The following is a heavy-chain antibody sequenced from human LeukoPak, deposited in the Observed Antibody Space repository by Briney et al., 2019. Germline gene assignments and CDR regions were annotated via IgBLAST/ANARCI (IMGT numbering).Heavy chain of an antibody. CDR1: GNSITTYW. CDR2: IFPGDSDT. CDR3: ATYFAGAETFDI. J-gene: IGHJ3*02. Sequence: GESLKISCKASGNSITTYWIGWVRQKPGKGLEWMGLIFPGDSDTKYSPSFQGQVTVSADKSISTAYLQWSSLEASDTAMYYCATYFAGAETFDIWGQGTMVTVSS. D-gene: IGHD3-16*01. V-gene: IGHV5-51*01.